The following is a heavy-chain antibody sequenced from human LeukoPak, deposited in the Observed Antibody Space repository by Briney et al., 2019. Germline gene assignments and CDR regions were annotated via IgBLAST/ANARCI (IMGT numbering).Heavy chain of an antibody. CDR3: ARDGGGYDSSGYYYYFDY. D-gene: IGHD3-22*01. CDR2: ISSSSSYI. V-gene: IGHV3-21*01. J-gene: IGHJ4*02. Sequence: GSLRLSCAASGFTFSSYSMNWVRQAPGKGLEWVSSISSSSSYIYYADSVKGRFTISRDNAKNSLYLQMNSLRAEDTAVYYCARDGGGYDSSGYYYYFDYWGQGTLVTVSS. CDR1: GFTFSSYS.